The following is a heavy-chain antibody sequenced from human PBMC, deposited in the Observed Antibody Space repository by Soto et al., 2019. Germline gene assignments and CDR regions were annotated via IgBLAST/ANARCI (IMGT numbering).Heavy chain of an antibody. CDR2: IYYSGST. Sequence: QVQLQESGPGLVKPSQTLSLTCTVSGDSISSGGYYWSWIRQHPGKGLEWIGYIYYSGSTYYNPSLKSRVVIQVDASKNPFSLELSSVTAADTAVYYCARDRGWSPPFDYWGQGTLVTVSS. CDR3: ARDRGWSPPFDY. D-gene: IGHD6-19*01. J-gene: IGHJ4*02. V-gene: IGHV4-31*03. CDR1: GDSISSGGYY.